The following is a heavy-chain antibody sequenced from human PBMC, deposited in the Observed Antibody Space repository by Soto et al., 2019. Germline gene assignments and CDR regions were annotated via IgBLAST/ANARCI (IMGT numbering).Heavy chain of an antibody. J-gene: IGHJ5*02. V-gene: IGHV3-21*01. CDR1: GFTCGGYS. CDR3: ARDSTPDYRRNWFDP. D-gene: IGHD4-4*01. Sequence: VGSRTLSCPVSGFTCGGYSMNWGRPAPGKGLEWVSSISRGSSYMYYTDSVKGRFTISRDNAKNSLYLQMNSLRVEDTAVYYCARDSTPDYRRNWFDPWGQGTLVTVSS. CDR2: ISRGSSYM.